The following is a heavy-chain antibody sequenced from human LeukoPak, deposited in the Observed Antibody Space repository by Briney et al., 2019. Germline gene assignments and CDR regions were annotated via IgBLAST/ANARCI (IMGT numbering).Heavy chain of an antibody. J-gene: IGHJ3*02. CDR1: GGSISSSNW. V-gene: IGHV4-4*02. CDR3: ARDGAFPIVPAFDI. D-gene: IGHD3-22*01. Sequence: SETLSLTCAVSGGSISSSNWWSWVRQPPGKGLEWIGEIYHSGSTNYNPSLKSRVTIPVDKSKNQFSLKLSSVTAADTAVYYCARDGAFPIVPAFDIWGQGTMVTVSS. CDR2: IYHSGST.